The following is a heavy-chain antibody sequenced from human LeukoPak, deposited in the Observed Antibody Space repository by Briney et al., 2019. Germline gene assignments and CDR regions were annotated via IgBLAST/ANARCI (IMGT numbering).Heavy chain of an antibody. CDR2: ISGSGGNT. CDR1: GFTFSNYA. V-gene: IGHV3-23*01. Sequence: GGSLRLSCVASGFTFSNYAMSWVRQAPGKGLEWVSDISGSGGNTYYADSVKGRLTISRDNSKKTLSLQMTSLRADDTAVYYCAKLRGSSPENWYFDLWGRGTLVTVSS. J-gene: IGHJ2*01. CDR3: AKLRGSSPENWYFDL. D-gene: IGHD6-6*01.